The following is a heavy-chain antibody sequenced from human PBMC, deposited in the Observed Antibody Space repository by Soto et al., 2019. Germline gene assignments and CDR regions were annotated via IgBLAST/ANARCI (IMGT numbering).Heavy chain of an antibody. V-gene: IGHV3-23*01. CDR3: AKVQSWEIVVVPAAPGYFDY. CDR1: GFTFSSYA. D-gene: IGHD2-2*01. J-gene: IGHJ4*02. Sequence: GGSLRLSCAASGFTFSSYAMSWVRQAPGKGLEWVSAISGSGGSTYYADSVKGRFTISRDNSKNTLYLQMNSLRAEDTAVYYCAKVQSWEIVVVPAAPGYFDYWGQGTLVTVSS. CDR2: ISGSGGST.